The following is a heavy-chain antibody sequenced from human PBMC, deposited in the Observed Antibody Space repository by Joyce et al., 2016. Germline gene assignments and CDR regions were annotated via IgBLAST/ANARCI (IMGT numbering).Heavy chain of an antibody. V-gene: IGHV3-49*03. CDR2: RRSKSYGGTT. CDR1: GFTFGDYA. J-gene: IGHJ5*02. Sequence: EVQLVESGGGLVQPGRSLRLSCTCSGFTFGDYAMSWFRQAPGKGLEWVGVRRSKSYGGTTQYAASVKGRFTISTDDAESIAHLQMNSLKTEDTALYYCCRMEYEWNNGWEVRFDPWGQGTLVTVSS. CDR3: CRMEYEWNNGWEVRFDP. D-gene: IGHD1/OR15-1a*01.